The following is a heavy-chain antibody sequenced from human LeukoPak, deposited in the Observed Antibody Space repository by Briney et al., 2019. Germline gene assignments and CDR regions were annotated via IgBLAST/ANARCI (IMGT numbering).Heavy chain of an antibody. D-gene: IGHD3-9*01. V-gene: IGHV4-39*02. CDR2: IYYSGTT. CDR3: ARGYYDVLTGHPKNFDY. CDR1: GGSISSSSNY. Sequence: SETLSLTCTVSGGSISSSSNYWSWIRQSPGKGLEWIGRIYYSGTTYYSPSLKSRVTISVDTSNNQFSLKLSSVTAADTAVYYCARGYYDVLTGHPKNFDYWGQGTLVTVSS. J-gene: IGHJ4*02.